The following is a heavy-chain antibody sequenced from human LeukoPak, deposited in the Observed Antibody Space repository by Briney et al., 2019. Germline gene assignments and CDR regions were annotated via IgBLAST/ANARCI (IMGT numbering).Heavy chain of an antibody. V-gene: IGHV3-21*01. D-gene: IGHD5-18*01. CDR3: ARRRDSYGSDY. J-gene: IGHJ4*02. CDR1: GFTFSSYS. Sequence: GGSLRLSCAASGFTFSSYSMNWVRQAPGKGLEWVSSISSSSSYIYYADSVKGRFTISRDNAKNSLYLQMNSLRAEDTAVYYCARRRDSYGSDYWGQGTLVTVSS. CDR2: ISSSSSYI.